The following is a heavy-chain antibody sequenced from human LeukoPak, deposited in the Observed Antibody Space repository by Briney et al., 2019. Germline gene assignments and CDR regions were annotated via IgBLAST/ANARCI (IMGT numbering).Heavy chain of an antibody. CDR3: AKVGPGIAVADPSFDY. CDR2: ISGSGGST. V-gene: IGHV3-23*01. D-gene: IGHD6-19*01. Sequence: GGSLRLSCAASGFTFSSYAMSWVRQAPGKGLEWVSAISGSGGSTYYADSVKGRFTISRGNSKNTLYLQMNSLRAEDTAVYYCAKVGPGIAVADPSFDYWGQGTLVTVSS. CDR1: GFTFSSYA. J-gene: IGHJ4*02.